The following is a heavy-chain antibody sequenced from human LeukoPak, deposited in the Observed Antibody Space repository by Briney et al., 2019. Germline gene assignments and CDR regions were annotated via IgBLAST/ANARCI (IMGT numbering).Heavy chain of an antibody. CDR2: IKQDGSEK. V-gene: IGHV3-7*01. CDR3: ARGQGFWDAFDI. D-gene: IGHD3-3*01. Sequence: PGGSLRLSCAASGFTFSSYWMSWARQAPGKGLEWVANIKQDGSEKYYVDSVKGRFTISRDNAKNSLYLQMSSLRAEDTAVYYCARGQGFWDAFDIWGQGTMVTVSS. CDR1: GFTFSSYW. J-gene: IGHJ3*02.